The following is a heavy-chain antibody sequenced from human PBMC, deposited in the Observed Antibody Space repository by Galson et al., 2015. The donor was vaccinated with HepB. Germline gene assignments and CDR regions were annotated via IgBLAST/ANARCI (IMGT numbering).Heavy chain of an antibody. Sequence: SLRLSCAASGFTFSSYAMSWVRQAPGKGLEWVSAISGSGGSTYYADSVKGRFTISRDNSKNTLYLQMNSLRAEDTAVYYCAKDRYSSSWYLDYWGQGTLVTVSS. V-gene: IGHV3-23*01. CDR2: ISGSGGST. J-gene: IGHJ4*02. D-gene: IGHD6-13*01. CDR1: GFTFSSYA. CDR3: AKDRYSSSWYLDY.